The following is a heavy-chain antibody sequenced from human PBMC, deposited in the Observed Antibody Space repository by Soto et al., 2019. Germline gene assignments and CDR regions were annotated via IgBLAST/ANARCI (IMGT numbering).Heavy chain of an antibody. V-gene: IGHV3-7*01. Sequence: VGSLRLSCAASVFTFSTYWMSWVRHSPGKWLEWVANIKEDGSEKYYVDSVEGRFTISRDNAKNSLYLQMTSLRAEDTALYYCARGWGYFDSSGFPYLYAMDVWGQGTTVTVSS. J-gene: IGHJ6*02. CDR1: VFTFSTYW. CDR3: ARGWGYFDSSGFPYLYAMDV. D-gene: IGHD3-22*01. CDR2: IKEDGSEK.